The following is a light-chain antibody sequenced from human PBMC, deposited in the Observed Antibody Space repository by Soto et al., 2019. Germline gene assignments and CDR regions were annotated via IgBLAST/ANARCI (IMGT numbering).Light chain of an antibody. CDR3: ATWDDSRNGV. CDR2: TNN. V-gene: IGLV1-44*01. Sequence: QSVLTQPPSASGTPGQRITISCSGSTSNIESHPVNWFQQVPGAAPKLLITTNNQRPSGVPDRFSGSKSGASASLAISGLQSEDEATYYCATWDDSRNGVFGTGTKVTLL. CDR1: TSNIESHP. J-gene: IGLJ1*01.